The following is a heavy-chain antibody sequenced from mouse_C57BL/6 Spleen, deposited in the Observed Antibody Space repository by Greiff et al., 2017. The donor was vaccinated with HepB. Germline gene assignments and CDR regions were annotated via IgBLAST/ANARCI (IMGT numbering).Heavy chain of an antibody. Sequence: EVKLQESGAELVKPGASVKLSCTASGFNIKDYYMHWVKQRTEQGLEWIGRIDPEDGETKYAPKFQGKATITVDTSSNTAYLQLSSLTSEDTAVYSVARPLGRSTRYYFDYWGQGTTLTVSS. CDR2: IDPEDGET. V-gene: IGHV14-2*01. J-gene: IGHJ2*01. CDR3: ARPLGRSTRYYFDY. CDR1: GFNIKDYY. D-gene: IGHD1-1*01.